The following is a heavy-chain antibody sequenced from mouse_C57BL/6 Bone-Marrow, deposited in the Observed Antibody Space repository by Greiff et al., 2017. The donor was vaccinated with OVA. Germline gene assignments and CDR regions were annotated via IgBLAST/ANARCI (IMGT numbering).Heavy chain of an antibody. V-gene: IGHV1-18*01. Sequence: EVQGVESGPELVKPGASVKIPCKASGYTFTDYNMDWVKQSHGKSLEWLGDLNPNNGGTIYNQKFKGKATLTVDKSSSTAYMELRSLTSEDTAVYYGARGHYYGSSYNFAYWGQGTLGTVSA. J-gene: IGHJ3*01. CDR1: GYTFTDYN. D-gene: IGHD1-1*01. CDR2: LNPNNGGT. CDR3: ARGHYYGSSYNFAY.